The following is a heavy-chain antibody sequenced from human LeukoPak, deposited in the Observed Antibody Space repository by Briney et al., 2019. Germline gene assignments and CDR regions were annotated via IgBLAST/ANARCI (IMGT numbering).Heavy chain of an antibody. CDR2: IYRSA. D-gene: IGHD3-9*01. V-gene: IGHV4-4*07. CDR1: SDSMTYIF. CDR3: ARRYFDWLLYNGGYYDYYYGMGV. Sequence: PSETLSLTCNFSSDSMTYIFWSWIRQPAGKGLEWIGRIYRSAHYNPSLKSRVTMSVDTSKNQFSLNLSSMTAADTAVYYCARRYFDWLLYNGGYYDYYYGMGVWGQGTTVTVSS. J-gene: IGHJ6*02.